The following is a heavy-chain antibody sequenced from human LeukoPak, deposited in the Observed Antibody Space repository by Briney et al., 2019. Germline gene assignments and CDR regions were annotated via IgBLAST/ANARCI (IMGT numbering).Heavy chain of an antibody. V-gene: IGHV4-4*07. CDR3: GRQGYTASYYFLDF. D-gene: IGHD1-26*01. Sequence: SETLSLTCDVSGDFFRNYWWGWVRQPAGKGLEWIGRIYATGSTQFNPSLKSRLTLSMDTSTNQLSLKLPSVTAADTAVYFSGRQGYTASYYFLDFWSQGTLVTVSS. CDR2: IYATGST. J-gene: IGHJ4*02. CDR1: GDFFRNYW.